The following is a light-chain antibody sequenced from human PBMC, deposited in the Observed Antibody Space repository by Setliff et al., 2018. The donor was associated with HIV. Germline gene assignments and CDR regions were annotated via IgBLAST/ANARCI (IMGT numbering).Light chain of an antibody. CDR2: KAS. CDR1: QTISGW. J-gene: IGKJ1*01. Sequence: DIRMIQSPSTLSASVGDRVNITCRASQTISGWLAWYQQRPGKAPNLLIYKASTLESGVPSRFSGSGSGTEFTLTISSLQPDDFATYYCQEYKTYSWTFGQGTKVDIK. V-gene: IGKV1-5*03. CDR3: QEYKTYSWT.